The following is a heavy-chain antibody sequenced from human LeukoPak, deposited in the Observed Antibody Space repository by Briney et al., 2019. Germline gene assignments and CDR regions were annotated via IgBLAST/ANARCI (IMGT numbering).Heavy chain of an antibody. CDR3: ATSRWLYNWFDP. V-gene: IGHV1-2*02. J-gene: IGHJ5*02. D-gene: IGHD4-23*01. CDR1: GYTFTDYY. Sequence: ASVKVSCKASGYTFTDYYIHWVRQAPGQGLEWMGWINPNSGGTNYAQRFQGRVTMTRDTSISTDYLNLTRLRSDDTAVYYCATSRWLYNWFDPWGRGTLVTVSS. CDR2: INPNSGGT.